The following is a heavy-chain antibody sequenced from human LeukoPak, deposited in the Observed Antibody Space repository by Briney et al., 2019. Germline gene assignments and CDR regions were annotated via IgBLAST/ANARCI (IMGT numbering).Heavy chain of an antibody. V-gene: IGHV4-39*02. CDR2: MYYSGST. CDR3: ATYHQRFDP. CDR1: GGSISSYY. D-gene: IGHD2-2*01. J-gene: IGHJ5*02. Sequence: SGTLSLTCTVSGGSISSYYWRWIRQSPGKGLEWVGNMYYSGSTYYNPSLKSRVTISVDASRNLFSLKLSSVPAADTAVYYCATYHQRFDPWGQGTLVTVSS.